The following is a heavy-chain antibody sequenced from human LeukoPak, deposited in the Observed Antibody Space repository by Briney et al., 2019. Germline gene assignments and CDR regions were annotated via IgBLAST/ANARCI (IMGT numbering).Heavy chain of an antibody. D-gene: IGHD7-27*01. CDR2: IHSGGST. CDR3: ARDKWGGSDYYMDV. J-gene: IGHJ6*03. CDR1: GFTVSNSY. V-gene: IGHV3-53*01. Sequence: GGSLRLSCAASGFTVSNSYISWVRQAPGKGLEGGSVIHSGGSTYYADSVKGRFSISTDSSKNTLYLQIHRLRAEDTAIYYCARDKWGGSDYYMDVWSKGATVTVSS.